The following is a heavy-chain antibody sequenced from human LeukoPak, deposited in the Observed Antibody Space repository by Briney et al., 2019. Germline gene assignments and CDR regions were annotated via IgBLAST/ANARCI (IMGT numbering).Heavy chain of an antibody. CDR1: GGSFSGYY. CDR2: ISHSGST. Sequence: PSETLSLTCAVYGGSFSGYYWSWIRQPPGKGLEWIGEISHSGSTNYNPSLKSRVTISVDTSKNQFSLKLSSVTAADTAVYYCARHSHDSSGYYYYYYYMDVWGKGSTVTISS. CDR3: ARHSHDSSGYYYYYYYMDV. J-gene: IGHJ6*03. D-gene: IGHD3-22*01. V-gene: IGHV4-34*01.